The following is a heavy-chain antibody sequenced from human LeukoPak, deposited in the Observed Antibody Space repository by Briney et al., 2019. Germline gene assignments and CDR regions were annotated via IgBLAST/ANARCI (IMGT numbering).Heavy chain of an antibody. CDR1: GGSFSGYY. J-gene: IGHJ2*01. CDR3: AGFSGWYLRYFDL. CDR2: INHSGST. V-gene: IGHV4-34*01. Sequence: KTSETLSLTCAVYGGSFSGYYWSWIRQPPGKGLEWIGEINHSGSTNYNPSLKSRVTISVDTSKNQFSLKLSSVTAADTAVYYCAGFSGWYLRYFDLWGRGTLVTVSS. D-gene: IGHD6-19*01.